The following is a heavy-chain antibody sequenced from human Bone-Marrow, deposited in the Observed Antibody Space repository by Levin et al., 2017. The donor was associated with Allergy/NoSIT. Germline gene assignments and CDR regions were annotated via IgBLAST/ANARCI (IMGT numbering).Heavy chain of an antibody. J-gene: IGHJ4*02. V-gene: IGHV3-15*07. Sequence: PGESLKISCAASGFTFSNAWMNWVRQAPGKGLEWVGRIKSKTDGGTTDYAAPVKGRFTISRDDSKNTLYLQMNSLKTEDTAVYYCTTAVTMVRGVIIIGSRDYWGQGTLVTVSS. CDR2: IKSKTDGGTT. CDR1: GFTFSNAW. CDR3: TTAVTMVRGVIIIGSRDY. D-gene: IGHD3-10*01.